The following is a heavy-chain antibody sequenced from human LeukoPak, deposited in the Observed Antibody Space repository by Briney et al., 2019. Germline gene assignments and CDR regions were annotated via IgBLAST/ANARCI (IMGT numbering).Heavy chain of an antibody. CDR3: ASDFSTYHEEHPYY. J-gene: IGHJ4*02. D-gene: IGHD3/OR15-3a*01. Sequence: SVKVSCKSSGGTFTNYALSWVRQAPGQGLEWMGRIVPTLSIANYAQKFQGRITISADKSTSTVYLELGSLRSEDTAVYYCASDFSTYHEEHPYYWGPGTLVTGSP. CDR1: GGTFTNYA. V-gene: IGHV1-69*04. CDR2: IVPTLSIA.